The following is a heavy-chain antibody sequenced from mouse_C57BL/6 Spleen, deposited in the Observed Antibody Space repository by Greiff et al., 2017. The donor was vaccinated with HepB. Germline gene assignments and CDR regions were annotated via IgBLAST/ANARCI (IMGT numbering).Heavy chain of an antibody. CDR3: ARRVTTVGDY. CDR1: GYAFSSSW. J-gene: IGHJ2*01. Sequence: QVQLQQSGPELVKPGASVKISCKASGYAFSSSWMNWVKQRPGKGLEWIGRIYPGDGDTNYNGKFKGKATLTADKSSSTAYMQLSSLTSEDSAVYFCARRVTTVGDYWGQGTTLTVSS. D-gene: IGHD1-1*01. V-gene: IGHV1-82*01. CDR2: IYPGDGDT.